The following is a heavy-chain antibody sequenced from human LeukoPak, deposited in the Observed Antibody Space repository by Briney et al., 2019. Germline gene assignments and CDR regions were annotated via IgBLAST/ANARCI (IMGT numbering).Heavy chain of an antibody. V-gene: IGHV5-51*01. D-gene: IGHD3-22*01. CDR3: ARRYYYDSSGYYYASFDY. CDR2: IYPGDSDT. Sequence: GESLKISCKGSGYSFTSYWIGWVRQMPGKGLEWMGIIYPGDSDTRYSPSFQGQVTISADKSISTAYLQLSSLKASDTAMYYCARRYYYDSSGYYYASFDYWGQGTLVTVSS. CDR1: GYSFTSYW. J-gene: IGHJ4*02.